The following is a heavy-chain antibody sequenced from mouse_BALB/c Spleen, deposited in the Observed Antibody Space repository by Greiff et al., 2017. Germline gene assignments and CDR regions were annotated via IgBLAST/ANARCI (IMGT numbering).Heavy chain of an antibody. CDR3: ARSGGYDYAMDY. CDR1: GYAFTNYL. J-gene: IGHJ4*01. CDR2: INPGSGGT. D-gene: IGHD2-2*01. Sequence: QVQLQQSGAELVRPGTSVKVSCKASGYAFTNYLIEWVKQRPGQGLEWIGVINPGSGGTNYNEKFKGKATLTADKSSSTAYMQLSSLTSDDSAVYFCARSGGYDYAMDYWGQGTSVTVSS. V-gene: IGHV1-54*01.